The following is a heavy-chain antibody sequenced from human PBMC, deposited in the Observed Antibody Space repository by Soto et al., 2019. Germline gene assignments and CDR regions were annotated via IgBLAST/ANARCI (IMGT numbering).Heavy chain of an antibody. D-gene: IGHD3-22*01. CDR2: IYYSEST. J-gene: IGHJ5*02. CDR3: ARCRYYDSSGYYYGWFDP. CDR1: GXSISSSSYY. Sequence: LSLTFTVSGXSISSSSYYWGWIRQPPGKGLEWIGSIYYSESTYYNPSLKSRVTISVDTSKNQFSLNLSSVTAADTAVYSCARCRYYDSSGYYYGWFDPWGQGTQVTVSS. V-gene: IGHV4-39*01.